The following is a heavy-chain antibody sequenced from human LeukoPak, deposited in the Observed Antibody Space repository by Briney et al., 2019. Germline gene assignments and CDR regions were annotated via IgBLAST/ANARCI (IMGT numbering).Heavy chain of an antibody. J-gene: IGHJ5*02. CDR2: INHSGST. CDR3: ARDVRGGDWFDP. V-gene: IGHV4-34*01. Sequence: PGGSLRLSCAASGFTFSSYWMSWIRQPPGKGLEWIGEINHSGSTNYNPSLKSRVTMSVDTSKNQFSLKLSSVTAADTAVYYCARDVRGGDWFDPWGQGTLVTVSS. CDR1: GFTFSSYW. D-gene: IGHD3-16*01.